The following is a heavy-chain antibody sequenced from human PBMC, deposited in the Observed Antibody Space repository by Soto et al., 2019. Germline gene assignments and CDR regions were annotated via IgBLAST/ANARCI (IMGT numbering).Heavy chain of an antibody. CDR2: IKAKSDGGTA. CDR3: TKVGDGNVLNS. CDR1: GFTFRDAW. V-gene: IGHV3-15*01. Sequence: PGGSLRLSCAASGFTFRDAWMTWVRQAPGKGLEWVGRIKAKSDGGTAVYAAPVQGRFTISRDDSKNTVYLQMDSLKTADTAVYYCTKVGDGNVLNSWGQGTLVTVSS. D-gene: IGHD2-15*01. J-gene: IGHJ4*02.